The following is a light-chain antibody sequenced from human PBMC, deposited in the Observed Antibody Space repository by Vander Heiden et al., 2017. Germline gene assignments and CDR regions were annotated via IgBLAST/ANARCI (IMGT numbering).Light chain of an antibody. J-gene: IGLJ1*01. Sequence: QSALTQPPSASGSPGQSVTISCTGTNTDVGGYNYVSWYQQPPGKAPKLIIYEVTKRPSGVPDRFSASKSGNTASLTVSGLQAEDEADYYCSSYGGRNNYVFGSGTKITVL. CDR2: EVT. CDR3: SSYGGRNNYV. V-gene: IGLV2-8*01. CDR1: NTDVGGYNY.